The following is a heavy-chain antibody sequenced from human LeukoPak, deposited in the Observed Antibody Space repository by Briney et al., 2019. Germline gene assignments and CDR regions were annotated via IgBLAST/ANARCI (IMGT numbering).Heavy chain of an antibody. J-gene: IGHJ4*02. V-gene: IGHV3-66*01. CDR2: IYSGGST. D-gene: IGHD4-17*01. Sequence: GGSLRLSCAASGFTVSSNYMSWVRQAPGKGLEWVSVIYSGGSTYYADSVKGRFTISRDNSKNTLYLQMNSLRAEDTAVYYCARMDRDYGYYFDYWGQGTLVTVSS. CDR3: ARMDRDYGYYFDY. CDR1: GFTVSSNY.